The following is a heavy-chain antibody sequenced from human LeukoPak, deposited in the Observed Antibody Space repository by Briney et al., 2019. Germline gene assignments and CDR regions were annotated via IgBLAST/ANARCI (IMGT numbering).Heavy chain of an antibody. CDR1: GFTFSSYG. D-gene: IGHD7-27*01. CDR3: AKDLWGWDDK. V-gene: IGHV3-30*18. CDR2: ISYDGSNK. Sequence: HPGGSLRLSCAASGFTFSSYGMHWVRQAPGKGLEWVAVISYDGSNKDYADSVKGRFTISRDNSKNTVSLQMNSLRAEDTAVYYCAKDLWGWDDKWGQGTLVTVSS. J-gene: IGHJ4*02.